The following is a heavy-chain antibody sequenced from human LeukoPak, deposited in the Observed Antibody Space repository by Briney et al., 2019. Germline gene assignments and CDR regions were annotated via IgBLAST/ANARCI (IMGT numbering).Heavy chain of an antibody. J-gene: IGHJ6*03. D-gene: IGHD3-22*01. CDR1: GFTFSDYA. Sequence: GGSQRLSCATSGFTFSDYAMSWVRQTPGKGLEWVSSMSGGGNTYYADSVKGRFTITRDNSKSTLYLQKNSLRAEDTAVYYCAKGTYYDSSGYRYYFYYMDVWGEGTTVTVSS. CDR2: MSGGGNT. CDR3: AKGTYYDSSGYRYYFYYMDV. V-gene: IGHV3-23*01.